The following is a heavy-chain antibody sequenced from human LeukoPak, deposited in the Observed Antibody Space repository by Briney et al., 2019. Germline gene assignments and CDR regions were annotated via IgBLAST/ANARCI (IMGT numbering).Heavy chain of an antibody. D-gene: IGHD6-6*01. J-gene: IGHJ3*02. Sequence: GGSLRLSCAASGFTFSSYSMNWVRQAPGKGLEWVSSISSSSSYIYYADSVKGRFTISRDNAKNSLYLQMNSLRAEDTAVYYCARAGGASSIAAQGAFDIWGQGTMVTVSS. V-gene: IGHV3-21*01. CDR1: GFTFSSYS. CDR2: ISSSSSYI. CDR3: ARAGGASSIAAQGAFDI.